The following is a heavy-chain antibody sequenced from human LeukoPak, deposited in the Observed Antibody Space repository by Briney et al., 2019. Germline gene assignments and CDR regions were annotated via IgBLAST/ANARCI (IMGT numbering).Heavy chain of an antibody. CDR3: ARTDSSGWYYYYYGMDV. CDR2: MNPSSGNT. J-gene: IGHJ6*02. D-gene: IGHD6-19*01. Sequence: GASVKVSCKASGYTFTSYDINWVRQATGQGLEWMGWMNPSSGNTGYAQKFQGRVTMTRNTPISTAHMELSSLRSEDTAVYYCARTDSSGWYYYYYGMDVWGQGTTVTVSS. V-gene: IGHV1-8*01. CDR1: GYTFTSYD.